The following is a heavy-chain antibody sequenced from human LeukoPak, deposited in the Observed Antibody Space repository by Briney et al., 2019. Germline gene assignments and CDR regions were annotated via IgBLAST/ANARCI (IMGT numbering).Heavy chain of an antibody. J-gene: IGHJ3*02. Sequence: GESLKISCKGSGYTFTTYWIGWVRQMPGKGLEWMGIIYPGDSDTRYSPSFQGQVTISADTSISTAYLQWSSLRASDSAMYYCARPRAVAGYVFDIWGQGTVVTVSS. CDR3: ARPRAVAGYVFDI. V-gene: IGHV5-51*01. D-gene: IGHD6-19*01. CDR2: IYPGDSDT. CDR1: GYTFTTYW.